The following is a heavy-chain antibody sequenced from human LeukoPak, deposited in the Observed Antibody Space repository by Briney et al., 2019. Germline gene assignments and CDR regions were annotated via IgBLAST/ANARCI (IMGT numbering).Heavy chain of an antibody. CDR2: IYYSGST. CDR3: ARADYDFLAGLDY. CDR1: GGSISSGGYS. D-gene: IGHD3-3*01. Sequence: PSETLSLTCTVSGGSISSGGYSWSWIRQHPGKGLEWIGYIYYSGSTYYNPSLKSRVTISVDTSKNQFSLKLSSVTAADTAVYYCARADYDFLAGLDYWGQGTLVTVSS. V-gene: IGHV4-31*03. J-gene: IGHJ4*02.